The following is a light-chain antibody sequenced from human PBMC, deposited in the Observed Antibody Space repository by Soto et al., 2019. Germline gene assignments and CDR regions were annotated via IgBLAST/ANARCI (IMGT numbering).Light chain of an antibody. CDR1: QTVDTN. Sequence: TQSPATLSVSPGERAILSCRASQTVDTNLAWYQQKPGQAPRLLIYGASTRATGIPDRFSGGGSGTEFTLTISSLQSEDFAIYFCQQYNTWTTFGQGTKVDI. J-gene: IGKJ1*01. CDR2: GAS. CDR3: QQYNTWTT. V-gene: IGKV3-15*01.